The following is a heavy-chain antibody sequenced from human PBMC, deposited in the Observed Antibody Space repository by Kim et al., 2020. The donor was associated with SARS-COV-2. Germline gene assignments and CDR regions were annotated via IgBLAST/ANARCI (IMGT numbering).Heavy chain of an antibody. CDR1: GGSISSGTNY. D-gene: IGHD2-21*02. CDR2: IDFSGTT. J-gene: IGHJ6*02. V-gene: IGHV4-31*03. Sequence: SETLSLTCTVSGGSISSGTNYWAWIRQFPGKGLEWIGHIDFSGTTFYNSTLKSRLTISVDISKTQFSLDLFSVTAADTAMYYCARVSLSDRGFSYYARDVWGQGTTVTVSS. CDR3: ARVSLSDRGFSYYARDV.